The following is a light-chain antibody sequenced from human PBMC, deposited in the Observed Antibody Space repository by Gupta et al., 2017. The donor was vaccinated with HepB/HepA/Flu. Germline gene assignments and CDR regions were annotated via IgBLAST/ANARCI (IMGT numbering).Light chain of an antibody. J-gene: IGKJ4*01. V-gene: IGKV3D-11*02. Sequence: EIVLTQSPATLSLSPGERATLSCRASQSVSSYLAWYQQKPGQAPRLLIYDASNRATGIPARFSGSGPGTDFTLTISSLEPEDFAVYYCQQRSNWHPTLTFGGGTKVEIK. CDR2: DAS. CDR1: QSVSSY. CDR3: QQRSNWHPTLT.